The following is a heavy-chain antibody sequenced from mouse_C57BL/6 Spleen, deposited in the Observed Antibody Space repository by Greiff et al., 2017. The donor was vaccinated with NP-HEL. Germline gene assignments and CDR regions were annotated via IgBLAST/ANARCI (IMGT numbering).Heavy chain of an antibody. CDR2: IHPNSGST. D-gene: IGHD1-1*01. Sequence: VQLQQSGAELVKPGASVKLSCKASGYTFTSYWMHWVKQRPGQGLEWIGMIHPNSGSTNYNEKFKSKATLTVDKSSSTAYMQLSSLTSEDSAVYYCARRGTTVVEGYAMDDWGQGTSVTVSS. CDR1: GYTFTSYW. V-gene: IGHV1-64*01. CDR3: ARRGTTVVEGYAMDD. J-gene: IGHJ4*01.